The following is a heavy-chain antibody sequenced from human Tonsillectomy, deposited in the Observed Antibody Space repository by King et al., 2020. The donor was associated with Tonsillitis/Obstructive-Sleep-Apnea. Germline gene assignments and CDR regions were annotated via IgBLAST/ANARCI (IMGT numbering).Heavy chain of an antibody. D-gene: IGHD2-8*01. Sequence: QLQESGPGLVKPSETLSLTCTVSGGSISRYFWSWIRQPPGKGLEWIGYIYYGESTNNNPSLTSRVTISVDTSKKQFSLKLSSVTAADTAVYYCARDMVLEAGGDAFDIWGQGTMVTVSS. CDR2: IYYGEST. J-gene: IGHJ3*02. V-gene: IGHV4-59*01. CDR3: ARDMVLEAGGDAFDI. CDR1: GGSISRYF.